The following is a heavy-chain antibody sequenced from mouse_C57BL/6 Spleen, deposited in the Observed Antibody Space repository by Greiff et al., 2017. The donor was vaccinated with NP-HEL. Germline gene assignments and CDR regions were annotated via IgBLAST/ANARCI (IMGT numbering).Heavy chain of an antibody. J-gene: IGHJ1*03. CDR1: GYTFTSYG. D-gene: IGHD2-1*01. Sequence: QVQLKQSGAELARPGASVKLSCKASGYTFTSYGISWVKQRTGQGLEWIGEIYPRSGNTYYNEKFKGKATLTADKSSSTAYMELRSLTSEDSAVYFCARGTGYGNPWYFDVWGTGTTVTVSS. V-gene: IGHV1-81*01. CDR2: IYPRSGNT. CDR3: ARGTGYGNPWYFDV.